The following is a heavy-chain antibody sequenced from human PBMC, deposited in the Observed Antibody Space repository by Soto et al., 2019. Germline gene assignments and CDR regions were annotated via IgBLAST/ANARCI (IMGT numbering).Heavy chain of an antibody. V-gene: IGHV4-4*07. D-gene: IGHD1-1*01. CDR1: GASISGFY. J-gene: IGHJ5*02. CDR2: IYATGTT. Sequence: TSETLSLTCTVSGASISGFYWSWIRKSAGKGLEWIGRIYATGTTDYNPSLKSRVMMSVDTSKKQFSLKLRSVTAADTAVYYCVRDGTKTLRDWFDPWGQGMSVPVSS. CDR3: VRDGTKTLRDWFDP.